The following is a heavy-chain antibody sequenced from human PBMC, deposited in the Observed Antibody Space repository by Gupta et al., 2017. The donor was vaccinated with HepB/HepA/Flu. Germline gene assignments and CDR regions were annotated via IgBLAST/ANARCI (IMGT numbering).Heavy chain of an antibody. Sequence: EVQLVESGGGLVKPGGSLRLYCAASGFTFSSYSLNWVRQAPGKGLEWVSSISSSSSYIYYADSVKGRFTISRDNAKNSLYLQMNSLRAEDTAVYYCAREGGYCSSTSCYTGGAFDIWGQGTMVTVSS. CDR1: GFTFSSYS. V-gene: IGHV3-21*01. CDR3: AREGGYCSSTSCYTGGAFDI. J-gene: IGHJ3*02. CDR2: ISSSSSYI. D-gene: IGHD2-2*02.